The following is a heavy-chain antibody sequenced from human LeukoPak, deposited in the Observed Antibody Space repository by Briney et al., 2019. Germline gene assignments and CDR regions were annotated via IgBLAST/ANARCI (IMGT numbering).Heavy chain of an antibody. V-gene: IGHV4-31*03. D-gene: IGHD2-2*01. CDR1: GGSISSGGYY. J-gene: IGHJ6*03. Sequence: SETLSLTCTVSGGSISSGGYYWSWVRQHPGKGLEWIGYIYYSGNTYYNPSLKSRLTISVDTSKNQFSLKLSSVTAADTAVYYCARDICSSTSCYYYYYYMDVWGKGTTVTVSS. CDR2: IYYSGNT. CDR3: ARDICSSTSCYYYYYYMDV.